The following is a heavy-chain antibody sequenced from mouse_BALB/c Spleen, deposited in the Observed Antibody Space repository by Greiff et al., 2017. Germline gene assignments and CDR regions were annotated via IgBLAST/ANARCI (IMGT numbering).Heavy chain of an antibody. CDR1: GDSITSGY. CDR3: ARYLYCSIYPFAY. Sequence: EVQLVESGPSLVKPSQSLSLTCSVTGDSITSGYWNWIRKFPGNKLEYMGYISYSGSTYYNPSLKSRISITRDTSKNQYYLQLNSVTTEDTATYYCARYLYCSIYPFAYWGQGTLVTVSA. CDR2: ISYSGST. D-gene: IGHD1-1*01. V-gene: IGHV3-8*02. J-gene: IGHJ3*01.